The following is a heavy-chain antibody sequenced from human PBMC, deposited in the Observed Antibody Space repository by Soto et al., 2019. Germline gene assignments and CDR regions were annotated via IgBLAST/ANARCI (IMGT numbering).Heavy chain of an antibody. D-gene: IGHD3-22*01. CDR3: AWARGVVDNYYYYGMDV. J-gene: IGHJ6*02. CDR1: GDSFRSYS. Sequence: GASVKVSCKASGDSFRSYSLSWLRQCPGQGLEWIGGFIPIFGTPNYAQKFQGRLTISADESTSTVSMDLSSLRSEDTAVYYCAWARGVVDNYYYYGMDVWGQGTTVTVSS. CDR2: FIPIFGTP. V-gene: IGHV1-69*13.